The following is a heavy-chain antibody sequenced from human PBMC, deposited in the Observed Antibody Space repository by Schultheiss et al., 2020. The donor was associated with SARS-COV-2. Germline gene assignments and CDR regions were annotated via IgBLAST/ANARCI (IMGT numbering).Heavy chain of an antibody. D-gene: IGHD5-12*01. J-gene: IGHJ4*02. CDR2: ISWNSGSI. CDR3: ARLLAYSGFPFDY. V-gene: IGHV3-9*01. Sequence: GGSLRLSCAASGFTFDDYAMHWVRQAPGKGLEWVSGISWNSGSIGYADSVKGRFTISRDNAKNSLYLQMNSLRAEDTAVYYCARLLAYSGFPFDYWGQGTLVTVSS. CDR1: GFTFDDYA.